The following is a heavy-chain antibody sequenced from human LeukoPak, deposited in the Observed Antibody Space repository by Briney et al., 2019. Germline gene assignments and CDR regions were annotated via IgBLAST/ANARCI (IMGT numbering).Heavy chain of an antibody. CDR3: AKDLGFGELLPHWYFDL. CDR1: GFTFSSYA. V-gene: IGHV3-23*01. J-gene: IGHJ2*01. Sequence: GGSLRLSCAASGFTFSSYAMSWVRQAPGKGLEWVSTISGGGVTTYYADSVKGRFTISRDNSKNTLYLQMNSLRAEDTAVYYCAKDLGFGELLPHWYFDLWGRGTLVTVSS. D-gene: IGHD3-10*01. CDR2: ISGGGVTT.